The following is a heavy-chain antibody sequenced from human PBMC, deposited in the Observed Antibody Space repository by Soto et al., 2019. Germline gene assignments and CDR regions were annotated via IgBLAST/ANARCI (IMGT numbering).Heavy chain of an antibody. J-gene: IGHJ6*03. D-gene: IGHD5-12*01. CDR3: VRIVSGYDWGLYYMDV. V-gene: IGHV5-51*03. Sequence: VQLVQSGAEVKKPGESLQISCKGTGYFFSHYWIGWVRQMPGKGLEWMGAVQPLDSDTRNSPSLQGQVTISADNSISTAYLQWSSLKASDTAMYYCVRIVSGYDWGLYYMDVWGKGTTVTVSS. CDR2: VQPLDSDT. CDR1: GYFFSHYW.